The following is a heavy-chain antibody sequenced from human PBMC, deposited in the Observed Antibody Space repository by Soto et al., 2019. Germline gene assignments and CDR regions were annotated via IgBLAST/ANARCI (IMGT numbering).Heavy chain of an antibody. V-gene: IGHV3-23*01. Sequence: EVQLLESGGTLVQLGGSLRLSCAASGFTFSNHAMSWVRQAPGKGLEWVSAISSSGRQTYYADSVRGRFTILRDNSKNALFLQMSSLRAGDTAVYYCAKTETMVVVTVQPRWFDSWGRGTLVTVS. CDR3: AKTETMVVVTVQPRWFDS. CDR1: GFTFSNHA. CDR2: ISSSGRQT. J-gene: IGHJ5*01. D-gene: IGHD2-21*02.